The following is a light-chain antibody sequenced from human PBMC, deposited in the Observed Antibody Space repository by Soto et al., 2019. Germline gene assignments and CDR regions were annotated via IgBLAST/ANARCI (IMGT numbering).Light chain of an antibody. J-gene: IGKJ4*01. CDR1: QSVLYNSNNKNY. CDR3: QQYYTTPLT. Sequence: DIVMTQSPDSLAVSLGERATINCKSSQSVLYNSNNKNYLAWYHHKPGQPPTLLIYWASTRESGVPDRFSGSGSGTDFTLTISSLQAEDVAVYYCQQYYTTPLTFGGGTKVEIK. V-gene: IGKV4-1*01. CDR2: WAS.